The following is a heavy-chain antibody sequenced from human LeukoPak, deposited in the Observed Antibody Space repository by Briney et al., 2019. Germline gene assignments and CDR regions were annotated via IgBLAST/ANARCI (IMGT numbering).Heavy chain of an antibody. CDR2: ISRSSDSI. Sequence: PGGSLRLSCAASGFTFSSYSMHWVRQAPGKGLEWISYISRSSDSIHYADSVKGRFTISRDNAKQSLYLQMNSLRAEDTAVYYCARHRGATGAFYFDYWGQGTLVTVSS. J-gene: IGHJ4*02. D-gene: IGHD1-26*01. CDR1: GFTFSSYS. V-gene: IGHV3-48*04. CDR3: ARHRGATGAFYFDY.